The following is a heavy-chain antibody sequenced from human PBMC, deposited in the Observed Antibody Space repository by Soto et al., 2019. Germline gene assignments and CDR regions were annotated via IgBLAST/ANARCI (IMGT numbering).Heavy chain of an antibody. V-gene: IGHV4-34*01. D-gene: IGHD3-3*01. CDR3: ASLLTYYDFWSGYYGYYYGMDV. CDR2: INHSGST. J-gene: IGHJ6*02. Sequence: SETLSLTCAVYGGSFSGYYWSWIRQPPGKGLEWIGEINHSGSTNYNPSLKSRVTISVDTSKNQFSLKLSSVTAADTAVYYCASLLTYYDFWSGYYGYYYGMDVWDQGTTVTVSS. CDR1: GGSFSGYY.